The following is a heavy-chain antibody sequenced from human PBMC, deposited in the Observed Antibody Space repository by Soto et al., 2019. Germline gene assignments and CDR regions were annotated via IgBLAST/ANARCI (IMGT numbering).Heavy chain of an antibody. D-gene: IGHD2-21*02. CDR2: ISVSVGST. Sequence: EVQLLESGGGLVQPGGSLTLSCGVSGFPFGPPTMSWVRQAPGKGLEWVSTISVSVGSTYYADSVQGRFTVSSDISDNTLFLQMTSLTAEDTAVYFCAKRDVPDSRSNAYFYDHWGRGVLVTVSS. CDR1: GFPFGPPT. J-gene: IGHJ4*02. CDR3: AKRDVPDSRSNAYFYDH. V-gene: IGHV3-23*01.